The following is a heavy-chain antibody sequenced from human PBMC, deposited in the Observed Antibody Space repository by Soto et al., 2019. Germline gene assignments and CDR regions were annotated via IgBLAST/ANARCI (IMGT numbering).Heavy chain of an antibody. CDR2: IIPIFGTA. CDR3: ARVLKHVPPYDSSGYYYY. D-gene: IGHD3-22*01. Sequence: QVQLVQSGAEVKKPGSSVKVSCKASGGTFSTYAISWVRQAPGQGLEWMGGIIPIFGTANYAQKFQGRVTITADGSTSTAYMEVSSLRSEDTAVYYCARVLKHVPPYDSSGYYYYWGQGTLVTVSS. V-gene: IGHV1-69*01. J-gene: IGHJ4*02. CDR1: GGTFSTYA.